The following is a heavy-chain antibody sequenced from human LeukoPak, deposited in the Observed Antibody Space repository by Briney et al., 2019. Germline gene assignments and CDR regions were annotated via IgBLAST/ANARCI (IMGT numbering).Heavy chain of an antibody. D-gene: IGHD5-18*01. CDR2: IWYDGTSK. Sequence: GGSLRLSCAASGFTFSAYVMHWVRQAPGKGLEWVAVIWYDGTSKYYADSVKGRFTISRDNSKNTLYLQMNSLRAEDTAVYYCAREHRGYSYGHGLDYWGQGTLVTVSS. J-gene: IGHJ4*02. CDR1: GFTFSAYV. V-gene: IGHV3-33*01. CDR3: AREHRGYSYGHGLDY.